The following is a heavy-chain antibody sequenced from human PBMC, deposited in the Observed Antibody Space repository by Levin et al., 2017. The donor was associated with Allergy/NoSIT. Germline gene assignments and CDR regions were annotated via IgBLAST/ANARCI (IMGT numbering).Heavy chain of an antibody. D-gene: IGHD5-18*01. V-gene: IGHV4-59*08. CDR2: IHYTGST. J-gene: IGHJ4*02. Sequence: PSETLSLTCTVSGDSISSFYWGWIRQPPGKGLEWIGYIHYTGSTNYSPSLKGRVTISRDMSKNQFSLKLSSVTASDTAMYYCARGFRGYSYGFDSWGQGPLVTVSS. CDR1: GDSISSFY. CDR3: ARGFRGYSYGFDS.